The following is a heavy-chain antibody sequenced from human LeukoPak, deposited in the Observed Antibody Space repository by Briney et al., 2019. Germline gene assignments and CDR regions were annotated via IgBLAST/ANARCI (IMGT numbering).Heavy chain of an antibody. Sequence: SETLSLTCTVSGGPISSYYWSWIRQPPGKGLEWIGYIYYSGSTNYNPSLRSRVTISVDTSKNQFSLKLSSVTAADTAVYYCARVGGSGSYYTYYFDYWGQGTLVTVSS. J-gene: IGHJ4*02. CDR3: ARVGGSGSYYTYYFDY. D-gene: IGHD3-10*01. V-gene: IGHV4-59*01. CDR1: GGPISSYY. CDR2: IYYSGST.